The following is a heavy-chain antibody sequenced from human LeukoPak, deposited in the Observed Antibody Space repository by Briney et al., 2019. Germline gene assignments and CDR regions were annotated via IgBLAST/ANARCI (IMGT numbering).Heavy chain of an antibody. CDR3: ARDLGSSSWTYYYGMDV. J-gene: IGHJ6*02. CDR2: INPSGGST. Sequence: GASVTVSCKASGYIITSYHMHWVRQAPGQGPEWIGTINPSGGSTSYAQKFQGRVTWTRDTSTSTVYLELSSLRSEDTAVYYCARDLGSSSWTYYYGMDVWGRGTTVTVSS. D-gene: IGHD6-13*01. V-gene: IGHV1-46*01. CDR1: GYIITSYH.